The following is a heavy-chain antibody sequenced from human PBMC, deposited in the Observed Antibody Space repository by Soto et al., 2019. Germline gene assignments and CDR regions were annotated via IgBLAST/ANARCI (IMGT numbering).Heavy chain of an antibody. V-gene: IGHV1-69*05. Sequence: SVKVSCKASGGTFSSYAISWVRQAPGQGLEWMGGIIPIFGTANYAQKFQGRVTITRDTSASTAYMELSSLRSEDTAVYYCTVTARPNGMDVWGQGTTVTVSS. J-gene: IGHJ6*02. CDR2: IIPIFGTA. D-gene: IGHD6-6*01. CDR1: GGTFSSYA. CDR3: TVTARPNGMDV.